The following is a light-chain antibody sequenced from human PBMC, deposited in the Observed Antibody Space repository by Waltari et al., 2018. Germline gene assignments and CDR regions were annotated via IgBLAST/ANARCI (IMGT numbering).Light chain of an antibody. CDR3: QQYGSSLWT. Sequence: EIVLTQSPGTLSLSPGESATPPSRASQSVSSSYLAWYQQKPGQAPRLLIYGASSRATGIPDRFSGSGSGTDFTLTISRLEPEDFAVYYCQQYGSSLWTFGQGTKVEIK. J-gene: IGKJ1*01. CDR2: GAS. V-gene: IGKV3-20*01. CDR1: QSVSSSY.